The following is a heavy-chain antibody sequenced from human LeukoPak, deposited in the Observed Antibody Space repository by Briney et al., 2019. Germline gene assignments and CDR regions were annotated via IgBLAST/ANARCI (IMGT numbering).Heavy chain of an antibody. CDR2: ISYDGSNK. CDR3: AFLWLVNFDY. CDR1: GFTFSSYA. Sequence: GGSLRLSCAASGFTFSSYAMHWVRQAPGKGLEWVAVISYDGSNKYYADSVKGRFTISRDNSKNTLYMQMNSLRAEDTAVYYCAFLWLVNFDYWGWGTLVIVSS. V-gene: IGHV3-30-3*01. D-gene: IGHD6-19*01. J-gene: IGHJ4*02.